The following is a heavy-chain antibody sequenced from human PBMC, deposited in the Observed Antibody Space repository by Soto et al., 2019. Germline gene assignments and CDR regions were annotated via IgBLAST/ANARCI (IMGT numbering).Heavy chain of an antibody. CDR3: ARGYYYGSGRPTPGGMDV. D-gene: IGHD3-10*01. CDR2: ISTYTGNT. V-gene: IGHV1-18*01. Sequence: QVHLVQSGAEVKKPGASVKVSCKASGYTFTNYDINWVRQAPGQGLEWMGWISTYTGNTNYAQKXKGRVTLTSGXXTXTXXMELRRLRSYDTAVYYGARGYYYGSGRPTPGGMDVWGKGTTVTVSS. J-gene: IGHJ6*04. CDR1: GYTFTNYD.